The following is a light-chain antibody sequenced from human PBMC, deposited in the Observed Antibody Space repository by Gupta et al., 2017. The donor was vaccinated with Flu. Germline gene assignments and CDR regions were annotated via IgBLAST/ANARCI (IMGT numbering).Light chain of an antibody. CDR3: MQALQTPIT. J-gene: IGKJ5*01. Sequence: DIVMNQSPISLPVTPGEPASISCRSSQSLLHSNGYNYLDWYLQKPGQSPQLLICLGSDRASGVPDRFSGSGSGTDFTLKITRVEAEDVGVYYCMQALQTPITFGQGTRVEIK. CDR2: LGS. V-gene: IGKV2-28*01. CDR1: QSLLHSNGYNY.